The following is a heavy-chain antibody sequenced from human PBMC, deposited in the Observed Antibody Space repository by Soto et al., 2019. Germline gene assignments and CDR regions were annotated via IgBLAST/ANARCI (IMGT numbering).Heavy chain of an antibody. V-gene: IGHV1-69*01. CDR3: AREFRSQMALYYFDY. CDR2: IIPIFGTA. D-gene: IGHD2-21*01. Sequence: QVQLVQSGAEVKKPGASVKVSCKASGYTFTGYYMHWVRQAPGQGLEWMGWIIPIFGTANYAQKFQGRVTITADESTSTAYMELSSLRSEDTAVYYCAREFRSQMALYYFDYWGQGTLVTVSS. J-gene: IGHJ4*02. CDR1: GYTFTGYY.